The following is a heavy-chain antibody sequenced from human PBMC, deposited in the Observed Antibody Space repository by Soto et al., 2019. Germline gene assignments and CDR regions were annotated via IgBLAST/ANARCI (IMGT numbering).Heavy chain of an antibody. Sequence: PSETLSLTCTVSGGSISSYYWSWIRQPPGKGLEWIGYIYYSGSTNYNPSLKSRVTISVDTSKNQFSLKLSSVTAADTAVYYCARQVVPAATDSAGWGMDVWGQGTTVTVSS. CDR1: GGSISSYY. D-gene: IGHD2-2*01. CDR2: IYYSGST. V-gene: IGHV4-59*08. CDR3: ARQVVPAATDSAGWGMDV. J-gene: IGHJ6*02.